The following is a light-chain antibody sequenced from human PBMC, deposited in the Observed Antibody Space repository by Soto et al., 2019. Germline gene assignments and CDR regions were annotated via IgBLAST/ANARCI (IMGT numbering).Light chain of an antibody. CDR1: QSVSSN. CDR2: GAS. V-gene: IGKV3-15*01. Sequence: EIVMTQSPATLSVSPGERATLSCRASQSVSSNLAWYQQKPGQAPGQAPRLLIYGASTRATGIPARFSGSGSGKEFALTISSLQSEDFAVYYCQQYDNWPLTFGGGTKVEI. J-gene: IGKJ4*01. CDR3: QQYDNWPLT.